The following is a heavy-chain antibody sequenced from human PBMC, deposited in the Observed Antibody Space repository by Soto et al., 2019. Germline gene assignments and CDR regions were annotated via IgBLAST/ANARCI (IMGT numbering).Heavy chain of an antibody. J-gene: IGHJ4*02. CDR1: GGSISSSSYY. CDR2: IYYSGST. Sequence: ETLSLTCTVSGGSISSSSYYWGWIRQPPGKGLEWIGSIYYSGSTNYNPSLKSRVTISVDTSKNQFSLKLSSVTAADTAVYYCARGSFQYDILTGYYPLDYWGQGTLVTVSS. D-gene: IGHD3-9*01. CDR3: ARGSFQYDILTGYYPLDY. V-gene: IGHV4-39*07.